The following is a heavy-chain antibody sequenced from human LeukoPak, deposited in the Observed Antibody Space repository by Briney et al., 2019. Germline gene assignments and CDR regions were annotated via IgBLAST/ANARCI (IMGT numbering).Heavy chain of an antibody. CDR1: GGSFSGYY. J-gene: IGHJ6*03. Sequence: SETLSLTCAVYGGSFSGYYWSWNRQPPGKGLEWIGEINHSGSTNYNPSLKSRVTISVDTSKNQFSLKLSSVTAADTAVYYCARGPYYYYMDVWGKGTTVTVSS. CDR3: ARGPYYYYMDV. V-gene: IGHV4-34*01. CDR2: INHSGST.